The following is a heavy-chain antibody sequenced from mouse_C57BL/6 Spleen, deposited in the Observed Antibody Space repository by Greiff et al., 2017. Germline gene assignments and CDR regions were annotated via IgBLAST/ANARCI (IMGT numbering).Heavy chain of an antibody. V-gene: IGHV1-64*01. CDR2: IHPNSGST. CDR3: ARVGYYGYFDV. D-gene: IGHD2-2*01. Sequence: QVHVKQPGAELVKPGASVKLSCKASGYTFTSYWMHWVKQRPGQGLEWIGMIHPNSGSTNYNEKFKSKATLTVDKSSSTAYMQLSSLTSEDSAVYYCARVGYYGYFDVWGTGTTVTGSS. J-gene: IGHJ1*03. CDR1: GYTFTSYW.